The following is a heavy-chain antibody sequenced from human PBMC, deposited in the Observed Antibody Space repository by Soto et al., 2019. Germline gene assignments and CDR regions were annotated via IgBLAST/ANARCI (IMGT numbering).Heavy chain of an antibody. J-gene: IGHJ4*02. CDR2: VSYDGGNK. CDR3: AKDMWGASFYYFAY. CDR1: GFSFSNCA. V-gene: IGHV3-30*18. D-gene: IGHD1-26*01. Sequence: GGSLRLSCAASGFSFSNCAMHWVRQAPGKGLEWVSVVSYDGGNKFYTDSVKGRFTISRDNSKNTLYLQMNSLRAEDTAVYYCAKDMWGASFYYFAYWGQGTLVTVSS.